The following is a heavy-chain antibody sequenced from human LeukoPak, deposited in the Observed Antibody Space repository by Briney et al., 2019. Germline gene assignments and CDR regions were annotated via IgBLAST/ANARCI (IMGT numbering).Heavy chain of an antibody. D-gene: IGHD2-2*01. CDR2: IIPIFGTA. CDR3: ARVIQLPNEYFQH. J-gene: IGHJ1*01. CDR1: GGTFTSDA. V-gene: IGHV1-69*13. Sequence: ASVKVSCKASGGTFTSDAISWVGQARGQGLEWMGGIIPIFGTANYAQKFQGRVTITADESTSTAYMELSSLRSEDTAVYYCARVIQLPNEYFQHWGQGTLVTVTS.